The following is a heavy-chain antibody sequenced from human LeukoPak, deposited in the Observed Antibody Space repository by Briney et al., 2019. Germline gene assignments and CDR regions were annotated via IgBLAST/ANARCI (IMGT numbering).Heavy chain of an antibody. J-gene: IGHJ3*02. CDR2: IIPIFGTA. Sequence: PGASLRLSCAASGFTFSSYAMSWVRQAPGQGLEWMGGIIPIFGTANYAQKFQGRVTITADKSTSTAYMELSSLRSEDTAVYYCARDHGSGSYIVGAFDIWGQGTMVTVSS. V-gene: IGHV1-69*06. CDR3: ARDHGSGSYIVGAFDI. D-gene: IGHD3-10*01. CDR1: GFTFSSYA.